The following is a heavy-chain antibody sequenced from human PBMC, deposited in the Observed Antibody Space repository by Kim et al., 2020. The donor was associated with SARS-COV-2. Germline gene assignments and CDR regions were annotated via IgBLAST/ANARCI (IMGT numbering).Heavy chain of an antibody. Sequence: GGSLRLSCAASGFTFSSYGMHWVRQAPGKGLEWVAAIWYDGSNKYYADSVKGRFTISRDNSKNTLYLQMNSLRAEDTAVYYCAREPSITRIVVVNYGYLELWGRGALVTVSS. J-gene: IGHJ2*01. D-gene: IGHD3-22*01. V-gene: IGHV3-33*01. CDR2: IWYDGSNK. CDR1: GFTFSSYG. CDR3: AREPSITRIVVVNYGYLEL.